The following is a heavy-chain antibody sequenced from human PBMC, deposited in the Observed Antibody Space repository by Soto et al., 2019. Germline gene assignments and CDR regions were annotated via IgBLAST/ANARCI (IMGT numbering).Heavy chain of an antibody. CDR3: ATRRGVIIRGFDY. CDR2: IYYSGGA. D-gene: IGHD3-10*01. CDR1: GVSISSGGYY. Sequence: QVQLQESGPGLVKPSQTLSLTCTVSGVSISSGGYYWSWIRHLPGSGLEWIGYIYYSGGAYYNPSLKSRVTISMETSKNQFSLGLNSVTAAATAVYYCATRRGVIIRGFDYWGQGSLVTVSS. J-gene: IGHJ4*02. V-gene: IGHV4-31*03.